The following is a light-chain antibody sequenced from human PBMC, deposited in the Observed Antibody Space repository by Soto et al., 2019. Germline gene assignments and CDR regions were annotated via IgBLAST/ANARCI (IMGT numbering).Light chain of an antibody. CDR1: SSDVGGYNY. J-gene: IGLJ2*01. CDR3: SSYASISAV. CDR2: DVS. V-gene: IGLV2-14*03. Sequence: QSALTQPASVSGSPGQSITISCTGTSSDVGGYNYVSWYQQHPGKAPKLMIYDVSNRPSGVSDRFSGSKSGNTASLTISGLQAADEANYYCSSYASISAVFGGGTQLTVL.